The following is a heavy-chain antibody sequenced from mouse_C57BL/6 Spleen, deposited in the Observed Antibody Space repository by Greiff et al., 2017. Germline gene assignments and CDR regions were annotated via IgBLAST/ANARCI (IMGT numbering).Heavy chain of an antibody. J-gene: IGHJ3*01. Sequence: VKLVESGPELVKPGASVKISCKASGYSFTSYYIHWVKQRPGQGLEWIGWIYPGSGNTKYNEKFKGKATLTADTSSSTAYMQLSSLTSEDSAVYYCARAGTMVTTGFAYWGQGTLVTVSA. CDR1: GYSFTSYY. CDR2: IYPGSGNT. CDR3: ARAGTMVTTGFAY. V-gene: IGHV1-66*01. D-gene: IGHD2-2*01.